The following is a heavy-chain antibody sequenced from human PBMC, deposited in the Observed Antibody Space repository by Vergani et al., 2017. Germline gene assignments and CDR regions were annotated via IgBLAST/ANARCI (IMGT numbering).Heavy chain of an antibody. CDR3: ARSGDDVVYYDY. CDR1: GYTFTDYY. D-gene: IGHD2-8*02. Sequence: EVQLVQSGAEVKKPGATVKISCKVSGYTFTDYYMHWVQQAPGKGLGWMGLVDPEDGETIYEEKFQGRVTITAGTSTYTAYMELSSLRSDDTAVYYCARSGDDVVYYDYWGQGTLVTVSS. V-gene: IGHV1-69-2*01. CDR2: VDPEDGET. J-gene: IGHJ4*02.